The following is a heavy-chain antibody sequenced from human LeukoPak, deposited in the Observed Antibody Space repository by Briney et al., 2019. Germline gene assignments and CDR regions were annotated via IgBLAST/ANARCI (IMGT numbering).Heavy chain of an antibody. V-gene: IGHV3-23*01. Sequence: GGSLRLSCAASGFTFSSYAMSWVRQAPGKGLEWVSAISGSGGSTYYADSVKGRFTISRDNSKNTLYLQMNSLRAEDTAVYYCAKTAYYCGSGSPLLDYWGQGTLVTVSS. CDR1: GFTFSSYA. D-gene: IGHD3-10*01. J-gene: IGHJ4*02. CDR2: ISGSGGST. CDR3: AKTAYYCGSGSPLLDY.